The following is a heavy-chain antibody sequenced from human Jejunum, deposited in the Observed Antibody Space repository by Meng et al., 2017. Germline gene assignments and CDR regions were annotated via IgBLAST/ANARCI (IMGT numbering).Heavy chain of an antibody. CDR3: AREYCISTTCYFDS. Sequence: QVLLQESGPGLVRPSETLSPPCTVAGGCVSSTNCYWSWIRQPPGKGLEWIGYRYYSGSTNYNPSLKSRVTISVDTSKSQFSLKLFSVTAADTAVYYCAREYCISTTCYFDSWGQGTLVTVSS. CDR1: GGCVSSTNCY. J-gene: IGHJ4*02. CDR2: RYYSGST. D-gene: IGHD2-2*01. V-gene: IGHV4-61*01.